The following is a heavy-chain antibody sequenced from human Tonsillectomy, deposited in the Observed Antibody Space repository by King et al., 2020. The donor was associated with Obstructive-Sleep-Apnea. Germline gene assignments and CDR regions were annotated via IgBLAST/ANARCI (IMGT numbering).Heavy chain of an antibody. D-gene: IGHD6-6*01. CDR1: GFSLTTSGVG. J-gene: IGHJ5*02. CDR3: AHSRIAARLSHPYNWFYP. CDR2: IYWDDDK. V-gene: IGHV2-5*02. Sequence: TLKESGPTLVKPTQTLTLTCTFSGFSLTTSGVGVGWIRQPPGKALEWLALIYWDDDKRYSPSLETRLTITKDTSKNQVVLTMTNMDPVDTATYYCAHSRIAARLSHPYNWFYPWGQGTLVTVSS.